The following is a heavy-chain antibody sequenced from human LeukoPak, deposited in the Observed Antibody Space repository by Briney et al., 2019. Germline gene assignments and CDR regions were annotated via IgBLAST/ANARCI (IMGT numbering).Heavy chain of an antibody. CDR3: ARGTVTTYVYYYYGMDV. CDR2: INPSGGST. V-gene: IGHV1-46*01. Sequence: GASVKVSCKASGYTFTSYYMHWVRQAPGQGLEWMGIINPSGGSTSYAQKFQGRVTMTRDTSTSTVYMELSSLRSEDTAVYYCARGTVTTYVYYYYGMDVWGQGTTVTVSS. D-gene: IGHD4-11*01. J-gene: IGHJ6*02. CDR1: GYTFTSYY.